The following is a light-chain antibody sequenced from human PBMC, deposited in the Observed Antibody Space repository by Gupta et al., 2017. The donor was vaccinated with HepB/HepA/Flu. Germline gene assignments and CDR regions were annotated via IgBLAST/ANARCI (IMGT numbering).Light chain of an antibody. Sequence: QALVPQEPSLTVSPGGTVTLTCGSSTGTVTSGHFPYWFQQRPGQAPRTLIYDINKKQSWTPARFSGALLGGKADMKLSGAQPEEYSDESGILCYNDAGVFGGGTKMTVL. CDR3: ILCYNDAGV. CDR2: DIN. CDR1: TGTVTSGHF. V-gene: IGLV7-46*01. J-gene: IGLJ2*01.